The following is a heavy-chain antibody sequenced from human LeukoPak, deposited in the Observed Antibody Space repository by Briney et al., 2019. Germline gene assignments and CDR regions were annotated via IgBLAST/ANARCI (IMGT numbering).Heavy chain of an antibody. D-gene: IGHD3-10*01. V-gene: IGHV3-30*04. Sequence: GGSLRLSCAASGFTFSSYVMHWVRQAPGKGLEWVAIISYDGSNEYYADSVKGRFTISRDNSKNTLYLQMNSLRAEDTAVYYCAKGGGCYGSGSYYNGPFDYWGQGTLVTVSS. CDR2: ISYDGSNE. J-gene: IGHJ4*02. CDR1: GFTFSSYV. CDR3: AKGGGCYGSGSYYNGPFDY.